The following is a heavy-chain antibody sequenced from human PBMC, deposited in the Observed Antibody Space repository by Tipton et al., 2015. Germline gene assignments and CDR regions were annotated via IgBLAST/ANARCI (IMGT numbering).Heavy chain of an antibody. J-gene: IGHJ4*02. V-gene: IGHV3-53*01. CDR3: ARGQWLVNY. CDR1: GLTFSTYA. Sequence: SLRLSCAASGLTFSTYAVSWVRQGPGRGLEWVSIIYSGGSTYYADSVKGRFTISRDNSKNTLYLQMNSLRAEDTAVYYCARGQWLVNYWGQGTLVTVSS. CDR2: IYSGGST. D-gene: IGHD6-19*01.